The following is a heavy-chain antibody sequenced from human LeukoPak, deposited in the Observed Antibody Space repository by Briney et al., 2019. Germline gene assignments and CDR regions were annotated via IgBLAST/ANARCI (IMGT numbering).Heavy chain of an antibody. CDR3: AKSGGYGLIDK. CDR2: IYYTGST. Sequence: NTSETLSHTCSVSGASLSTSPYYWGWIRQPPGKGLEWIGNIYYTGSTYYNVSLNSRVTISIDTSKNLFSLRLNSMTAADTAVYYCAKSGGYGLIDKWGQGTLVTVSS. CDR1: GASLSTSPYY. D-gene: IGHD1-26*01. V-gene: IGHV4-39*01. J-gene: IGHJ4*02.